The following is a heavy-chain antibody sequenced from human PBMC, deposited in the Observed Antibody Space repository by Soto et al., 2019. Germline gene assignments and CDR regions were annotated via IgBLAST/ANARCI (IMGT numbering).Heavy chain of an antibody. CDR1: GGSLSSYF. CDR2: IFYSGTT. J-gene: IGHJ3*02. V-gene: IGHV4-59*01. CDR3: ARGRGGTYDAFDI. Sequence: SETLSLTCSVSGGSLSSYFWSWIRQPPGKGLEWIGYIFYSGTTNYNPSLKSRVTISIDTSRNRFALKLNSVTAADTAVYYCARGRGGTYDAFDIWGQGTMVTVSS. D-gene: IGHD1-26*01.